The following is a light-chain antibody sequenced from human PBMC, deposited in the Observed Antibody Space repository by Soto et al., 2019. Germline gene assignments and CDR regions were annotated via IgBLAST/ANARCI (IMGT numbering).Light chain of an antibody. V-gene: IGKV1-5*03. Sequence: DIQMTQSPSTLSASIGDSIIITCRASQSINTWLAWYQQKPGEAPKLLIYDGSTLARGVPSRFSGSGSETEFTLTISRLQPDDFATFYCQQYQTYSRTFGQGTKVEV. J-gene: IGKJ1*01. CDR1: QSINTW. CDR2: DGS. CDR3: QQYQTYSRT.